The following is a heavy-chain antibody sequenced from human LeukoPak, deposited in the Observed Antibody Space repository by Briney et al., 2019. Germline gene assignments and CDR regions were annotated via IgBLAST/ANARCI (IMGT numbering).Heavy chain of an antibody. V-gene: IGHV3-21*01. CDR3: ARDDYSDSPTYYNGMDV. CDR2: MSGIGGFV. Sequence: GGSLRLYCEASGFTFSTYSVNWVRQAPGKGLYWVSSMSGIGGFVHYADSVKGRFTISRDNARSSLFLQMTSLRAEDTAVYFCARDDYSDSPTYYNGMDVWGQGTAVTVSS. CDR1: GFTFSTYS. J-gene: IGHJ6*02. D-gene: IGHD4/OR15-4a*01.